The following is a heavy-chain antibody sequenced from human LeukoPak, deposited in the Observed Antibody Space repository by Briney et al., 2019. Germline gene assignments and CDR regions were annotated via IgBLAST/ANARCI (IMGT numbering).Heavy chain of an antibody. CDR3: ARELAGANWFDP. CDR2: IYHSGST. CDR1: GGSISSGGYS. Sequence: PSETLSFTCAVSGGSISSGGYSWSWIRQPPGKGLEWIGYIYHSGSTYYNPSLKSRVTISVDRSKNQFSLKLSSVTAADTAVYYCARELAGANWFDPWGQGTLVTVSS. J-gene: IGHJ5*02. D-gene: IGHD6-19*01. V-gene: IGHV4-30-2*01.